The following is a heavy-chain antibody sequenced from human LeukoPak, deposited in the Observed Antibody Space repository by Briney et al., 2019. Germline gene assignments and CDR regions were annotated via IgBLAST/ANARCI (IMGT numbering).Heavy chain of an antibody. D-gene: IGHD6-19*01. J-gene: IGHJ4*02. Sequence: SETLSLTCTVSGGAISSYYWSWIRQPPGKGLEWIGYIYYSGSTNYNPSLKSRVTMSVDTSKNQFSLRLSSVTAADTAVYYCAREGDSSGWYFDYWGQGTLVTVSS. CDR3: AREGDSSGWYFDY. CDR2: IYYSGST. V-gene: IGHV4-59*01. CDR1: GGAISSYY.